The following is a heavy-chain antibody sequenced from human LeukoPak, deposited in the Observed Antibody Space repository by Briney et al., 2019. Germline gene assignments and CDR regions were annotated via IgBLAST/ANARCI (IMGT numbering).Heavy chain of an antibody. CDR2: IIPIFGTA. CDR1: GGTFSSYA. V-gene: IGHV1-69*06. CDR3: ARAGYSYGFATYNWFDP. J-gene: IGHJ5*02. Sequence: SVKVSCKASGGTFSSYAISWVRQAPGQGLEWMGGIIPIFGTANYAQKFQGRVTITADKSTSTAYMELSSLRSEDTAVYYCARAGYSYGFATYNWFDPWGQGTLVTVSS. D-gene: IGHD5-18*01.